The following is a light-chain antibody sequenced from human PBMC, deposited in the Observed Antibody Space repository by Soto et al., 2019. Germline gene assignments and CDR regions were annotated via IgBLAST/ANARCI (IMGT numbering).Light chain of an antibody. CDR2: DVT. J-gene: IGLJ3*02. V-gene: IGLV2-11*01. CDR3: CSHAGSGTVV. CDR1: SSDVGGYDY. Sequence: QSALTQPRSVSGSPGQSVTISCAGTSSDVGGYDYVSWYQQHPDKVPKILIFDVTKRPSGVPARFTGSKSGNTASLTISGLQADDEADYYCCSHAGSGTVVFGGGTKVTVL.